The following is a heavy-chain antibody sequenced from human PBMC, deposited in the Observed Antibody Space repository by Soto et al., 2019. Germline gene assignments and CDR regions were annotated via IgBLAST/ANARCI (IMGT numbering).Heavy chain of an antibody. CDR2: IYYSGST. J-gene: IGHJ3*02. V-gene: IGHV4-59*01. CDR1: GGSISSYY. Sequence: SETLSLTCTVSGGSISSYYWSWIRQPPGKGLEWIGYIYYSGSTNCNPSLKSRVTISVDTSKNQFSLKLSSVTAADTAVYYCARAHGSDYDYIWGSYRSYAFDIWGQGTMVTVSS. D-gene: IGHD3-16*02. CDR3: ARAHGSDYDYIWGSYRSYAFDI.